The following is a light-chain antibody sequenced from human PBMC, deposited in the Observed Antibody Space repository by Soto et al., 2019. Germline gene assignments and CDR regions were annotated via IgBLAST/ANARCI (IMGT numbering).Light chain of an antibody. CDR1: SSNIGAGYD. Sequence: QSVLTQPPSVSGAPGQRVTISCTGSSSNIGAGYDVHWYQQLPGTAPKLLIYGNSNRPSGVPDRFSGSKSGTSASLANTGLQAEDEADYYCQSYDSSLSASVFGGGTKVTVL. J-gene: IGLJ2*01. CDR3: QSYDSSLSASV. V-gene: IGLV1-40*01. CDR2: GNS.